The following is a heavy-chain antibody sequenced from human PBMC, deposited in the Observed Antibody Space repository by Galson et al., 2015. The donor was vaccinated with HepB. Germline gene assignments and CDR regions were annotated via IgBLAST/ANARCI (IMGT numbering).Heavy chain of an antibody. CDR1: GFTFSSYG. D-gene: IGHD6-19*01. Sequence: SLRLSCAASGFTFSSYGMHWVRQAPGKGLEWVAFIRYDGSNKYYADSVKGRFTISRDNSKNTLYLQMNSLRAEDTAVYYCAKDGGPGYSSGCLGDWGQGTLVTVSS. J-gene: IGHJ4*02. CDR3: AKDGGPGYSSGCLGD. CDR2: IRYDGSNK. V-gene: IGHV3-30*02.